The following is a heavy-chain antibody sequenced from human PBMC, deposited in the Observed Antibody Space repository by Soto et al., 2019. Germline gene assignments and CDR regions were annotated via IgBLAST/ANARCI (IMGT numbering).Heavy chain of an antibody. CDR2: IYYNDDR. J-gene: IGHJ4*02. CDR3: AHSDCGYEIIYFDF. Sequence: QITLQESGPTLVNPTQTLTLTCTFSGFSFTTAGVAVGWIRQTPGGALEWLTLIYYNDDRRFSPSLKTRLTIPGDTSKNQVVLSLTNVDPGDTATDFCAHSDCGYEIIYFDFWGQGIPVTVSS. D-gene: IGHD5-12*01. CDR1: GFSFTTAGVA. V-gene: IGHV2-5*01.